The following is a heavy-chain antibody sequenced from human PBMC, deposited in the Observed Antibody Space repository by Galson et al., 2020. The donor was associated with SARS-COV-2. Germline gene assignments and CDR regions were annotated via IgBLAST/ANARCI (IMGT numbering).Heavy chain of an antibody. Sequence: GGSLRLSCAASGFTFSSYSMNWVRQAPGKGLEWVSSISSSSSYIYYADSGKGRFTISRDNAKNSLYLQMNSLRAEDTAVYYCARDRPDYYDSSGFDYWGQGTLVTVSS. CDR1: GFTFSSYS. D-gene: IGHD3-22*01. J-gene: IGHJ4*02. CDR3: ARDRPDYYDSSGFDY. CDR2: ISSSSSYI. V-gene: IGHV3-21*01.